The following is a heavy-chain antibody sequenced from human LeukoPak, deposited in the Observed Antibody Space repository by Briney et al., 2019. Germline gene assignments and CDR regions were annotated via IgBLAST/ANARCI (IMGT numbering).Heavy chain of an antibody. Sequence: SETLSLTCTVSGGSISSGSYYWSWIRQPAGKGLEWIGRIYTSGSTNYNPSLKSRVTISVDTSKNQFSLKLSSVTAADTAVYYCARRSPLVDLLDPWGQGTLVTVSS. CDR1: GGSISSGSYY. D-gene: IGHD3-10*01. CDR2: IYTSGST. V-gene: IGHV4-61*02. CDR3: ARRSPLVDLLDP. J-gene: IGHJ5*02.